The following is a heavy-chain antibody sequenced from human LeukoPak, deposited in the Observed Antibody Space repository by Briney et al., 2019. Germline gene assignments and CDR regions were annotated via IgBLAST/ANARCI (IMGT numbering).Heavy chain of an antibody. V-gene: IGHV3-30*04. Sequence: GGSLRLFCAASGFTFSSYAMHWVRQAPGKGLVWVAVISYDGNNKNYADSVKGRFTISRDNSKNTLYLQMNSLRIEDAAVYYCARGRNDWYGAFDFWGQGTMVTVSS. J-gene: IGHJ3*01. CDR1: GFTFSSYA. D-gene: IGHD6-19*01. CDR2: ISYDGNNK. CDR3: ARGRNDWYGAFDF.